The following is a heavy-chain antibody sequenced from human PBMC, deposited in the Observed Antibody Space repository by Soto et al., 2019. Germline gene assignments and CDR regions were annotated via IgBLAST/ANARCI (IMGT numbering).Heavy chain of an antibody. CDR3: AKDKGVFNWATSYFDY. V-gene: IGHV3-30*18. Sequence: QVQLVESGGGVVQPGRSLRLSCAASGFTFSNYAMHWVRQAPGKGLEWVALTSYDGNNEYYTDAVKGRVTISRDNSKNTLFLQMNSPRPEDTAGYYCAKDKGVFNWATSYFDYWGQGALVTVSS. J-gene: IGHJ4*02. CDR2: TSYDGNNE. D-gene: IGHD1-1*01. CDR1: GFTFSNYA.